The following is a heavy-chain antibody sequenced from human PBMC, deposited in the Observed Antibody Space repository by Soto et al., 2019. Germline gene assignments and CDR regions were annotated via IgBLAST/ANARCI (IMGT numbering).Heavy chain of an antibody. Sequence: PGGSLRLSCTTSGFIFGEYAMSWFRQAPGMGLEWVGFIRSKAYGGTTDYAASVKGRFSISRDDSKDIAYLQMNSLSTEDTAVYYCTRACHSGSCPNAFDVWGQGTKVTVSS. CDR1: GFIFGEYA. CDR2: IRSKAYGGTT. D-gene: IGHD1-26*01. J-gene: IGHJ3*01. V-gene: IGHV3-49*03. CDR3: TRACHSGSCPNAFDV.